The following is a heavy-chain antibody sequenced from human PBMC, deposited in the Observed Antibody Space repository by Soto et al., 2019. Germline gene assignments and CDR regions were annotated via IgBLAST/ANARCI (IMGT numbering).Heavy chain of an antibody. D-gene: IGHD2-15*01. Sequence: SDTLSLTCTVSGGSISSGDYYWSWIRQPPGKGLEWIGHIYYSGSTYYNPSLKSRVTISVDTSKNQFSLKLSSVTAADTAVYYCARGRYCSGGSCYLTYYYYYGMDVWGQGTTVTVSS. V-gene: IGHV4-30-4*02. CDR3: ARGRYCSGGSCYLTYYYYYGMDV. CDR1: GGSISSGDYY. J-gene: IGHJ6*02. CDR2: IYYSGST.